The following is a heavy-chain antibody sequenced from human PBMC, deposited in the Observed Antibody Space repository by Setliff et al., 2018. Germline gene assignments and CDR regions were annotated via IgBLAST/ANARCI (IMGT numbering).Heavy chain of an antibody. D-gene: IGHD3-3*01. CDR2: IKQDGSEK. V-gene: IGHV3-7*01. CDR1: GFTFSSYW. Sequence: GGSLRLSCAASGFTFSSYWMSWVRQAPGKGLEWVANIKQDGSEKYYVDSVKGRFTISRDNSKNTLYLQMDTLRAEDTAIYYCAKGGSDFWSELDYWGQGTLVTVSS. CDR3: AKGGSDFWSELDY. J-gene: IGHJ4*02.